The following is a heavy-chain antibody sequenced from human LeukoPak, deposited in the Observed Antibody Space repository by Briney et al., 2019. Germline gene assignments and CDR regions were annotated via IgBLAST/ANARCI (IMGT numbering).Heavy chain of an antibody. J-gene: IGHJ4*02. D-gene: IGHD2-15*01. V-gene: IGHV3-23*01. CDR1: GSPFIRTA. Sequence: GGPLSLSCAAPGSPFIRTARTWVRRPQGKGLGWVPSISSSGNTYYAYSVKGRFSISRDTSTNMLYLQINSLRAEETAVYYCVKGRISEDGLDLWGQGTLVTAPS. CDR2: ISSSGNT. CDR3: VKGRISEDGLDL.